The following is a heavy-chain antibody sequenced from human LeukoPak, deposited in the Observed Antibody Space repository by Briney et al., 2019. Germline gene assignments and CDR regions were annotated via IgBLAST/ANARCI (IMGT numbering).Heavy chain of an antibody. Sequence: SETLSLTCAVYGGSFSGYYWSWIRQPPGKGLEWIGEVNDSGSTNYNPSLKSRVTISVDTSKNQFSLKLSSVTAADTAVYYCARGPPGYYDSSGYPPIRYWGQGTLVTVSP. CDR3: ARGPPGYYDSSGYPPIRY. V-gene: IGHV4-34*01. J-gene: IGHJ4*02. CDR2: VNDSGST. CDR1: GGSFSGYY. D-gene: IGHD3-22*01.